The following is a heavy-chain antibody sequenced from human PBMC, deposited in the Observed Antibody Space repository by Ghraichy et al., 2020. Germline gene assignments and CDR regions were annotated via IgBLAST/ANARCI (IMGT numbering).Heavy chain of an antibody. V-gene: IGHV4-34*01. D-gene: IGHD3-9*01. CDR2: INHSGST. Sequence: SETLSLTCAVYGGSFSGYYWSWIRQPPGKGLEWIGEINHSGSTNYNPSLKSRVTISVDTSKNQFSLKLSSLTAADTAVYYCARASSGDVKNILTGYTPNNYFDYWGQGTLVTVSS. CDR3: ARASSGDVKNILTGYTPNNYFDY. CDR1: GGSFSGYY. J-gene: IGHJ4*02.